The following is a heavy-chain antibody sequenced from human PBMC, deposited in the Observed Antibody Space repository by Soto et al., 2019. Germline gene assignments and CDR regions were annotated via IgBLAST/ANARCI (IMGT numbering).Heavy chain of an antibody. V-gene: IGHV4-31*03. CDR3: ARGSMATLYFDY. J-gene: IGHJ4*02. CDR1: GDSIDSSHYY. CDR2: IHHSGGT. Sequence: SETLSLTCTVSGDSIDSSHYYWNWIRQHPEKGLEWIGYIHHSGGTYYNPSLKSRLAISVDTSRNQFSLKVSSVTAADTAVYYCARGSMATLYFDYWGQGALVTVSS. D-gene: IGHD3-10*01.